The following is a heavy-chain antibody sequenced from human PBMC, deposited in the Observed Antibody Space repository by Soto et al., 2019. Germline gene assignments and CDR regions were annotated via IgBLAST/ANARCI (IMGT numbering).Heavy chain of an antibody. CDR3: ASEGEPVDIVATISEGGFDY. CDR2: IIPILGIA. V-gene: IGHV1-69*02. D-gene: IGHD5-12*01. Sequence: ASVKVSCKASGGTFSSYTISWVRQAPGQGLEWMGRIIPILGIANYAQKFQGRVTITADKSTSTAYMELSSLRSEDTAVYYCASEGEPVDIVATISEGGFDYWGQGTLVTVSS. J-gene: IGHJ4*02. CDR1: GGTFSSYT.